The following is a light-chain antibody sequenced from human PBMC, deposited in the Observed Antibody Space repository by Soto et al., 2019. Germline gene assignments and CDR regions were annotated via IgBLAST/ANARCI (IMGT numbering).Light chain of an antibody. CDR2: TNT. V-gene: IGLV1-40*01. J-gene: IGLJ3*02. CDR1: SSNLGSNYD. CDR3: QSYDTGLSALV. Sequence: QSVLTQPPSVSGAPGQRVTISCTGTSSNLGSNYDVHWYQQVPGTAPKLLIHTNTNRPSGVPDRFSGSKSGTSASLVITGLQAEDAALYYCQSYDTGLSALVFGGGTQLPS.